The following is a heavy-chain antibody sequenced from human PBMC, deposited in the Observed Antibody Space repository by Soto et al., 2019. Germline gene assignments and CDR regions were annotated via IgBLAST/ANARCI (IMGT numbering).Heavy chain of an antibody. J-gene: IGHJ4*02. D-gene: IGHD6-6*01. CDR1: GFTFSGYN. CDR3: ARRGTISSAHHFDH. Sequence: QVQLVESGGGLVKPGGSLRLSCAASGFTFSGYNMSWIRQAPGKGLEWVSYITSSGSNTFDAESVKGRFTISRDNTMNLLYLQMNSLSAEDTAVYYWARRGTISSAHHFDHWCQGTRVTVSS. CDR2: ITSSGSNT. V-gene: IGHV3-11*01.